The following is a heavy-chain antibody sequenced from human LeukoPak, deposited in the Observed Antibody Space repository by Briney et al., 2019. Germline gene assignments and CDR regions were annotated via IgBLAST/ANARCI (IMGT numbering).Heavy chain of an antibody. J-gene: IGHJ4*02. CDR3: ARSQRGHSYGPIDY. V-gene: IGHV3-21*01. CDR2: ISSSPGNT. CDR1: GFTFSDYG. D-gene: IGHD5-18*01. Sequence: GGSLRLSCEGSGFTFSDYGINWVRQAQGKGLEWVSCISSSPGNTYYADSVKGRFTISRDNAKNSLSLHVDSLRAEDTAVYFCARSQRGHSYGPIDYWGQGTLVTVSS.